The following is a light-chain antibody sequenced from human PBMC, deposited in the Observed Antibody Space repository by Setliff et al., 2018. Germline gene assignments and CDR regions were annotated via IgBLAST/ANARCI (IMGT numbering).Light chain of an antibody. CDR1: SSDVGGYNY. Sequence: QSVLTKPPSASGSPGQSVTISCTGTSSDVGGYNYVSWYQQHPGKAPKLMIYEVSKRPSGVPDRFSGSKSGNTASLTVSGLQAEDEADYYCSSYAGRNKPHVFGTGTKVTVL. CDR3: SSYAGRNKPHV. V-gene: IGLV2-8*01. CDR2: EVS. J-gene: IGLJ1*01.